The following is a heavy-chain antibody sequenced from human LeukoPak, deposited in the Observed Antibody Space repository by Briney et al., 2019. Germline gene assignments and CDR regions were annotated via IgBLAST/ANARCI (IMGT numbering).Heavy chain of an antibody. D-gene: IGHD5-24*01. CDR2: IYYSGST. CDR3: ARVGTDGYHSYYFDY. Sequence: SETLSLTCTVSGGSISSSSYYWGWIRQPPGKGLEWIGSIYYSGSTYYNPSLKSRVTISVDTSKNQFSLKLSSVTAADTAVYYCARVGTDGYHSYYFDYWGQGTLVTVSS. CDR1: GGSISSSSYY. J-gene: IGHJ4*02. V-gene: IGHV4-39*07.